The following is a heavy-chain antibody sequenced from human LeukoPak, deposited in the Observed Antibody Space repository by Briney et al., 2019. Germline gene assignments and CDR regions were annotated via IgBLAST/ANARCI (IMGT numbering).Heavy chain of an antibody. J-gene: IGHJ4*02. V-gene: IGHV3-20*04. CDR2: INWNGGST. Sequence: PGGSLRLSCAASGFTFDDYGMSWVRQAPGKGLEWVSGINWNGGSTGYADSVKGRFTISRDNAKNTLYLQMNSLRAEDTAVYYCANLANSGWYQDGFHWGQGTLVTVSS. D-gene: IGHD6-19*01. CDR1: GFTFDDYG. CDR3: ANLANSGWYQDGFH.